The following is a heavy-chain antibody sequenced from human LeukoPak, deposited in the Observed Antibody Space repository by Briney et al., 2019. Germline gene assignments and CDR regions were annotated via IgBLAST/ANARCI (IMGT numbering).Heavy chain of an antibody. V-gene: IGHV4-4*09. CDR2: IYTSGST. J-gene: IGHJ4*02. D-gene: IGHD3-10*01. CDR1: GGSISSYY. CDR3: ARLNFVTWELGELLYGGLDY. Sequence: SETLSLTCTVSGGSISSYYWSWIRQPPGKGLEWIGYIYTSGSTNYNPSLKSRVTISVDTSKNQFSLKLSSVTAADTAVYYCARLNFVTWELGELLYGGLDYWGQGTLVTVSS.